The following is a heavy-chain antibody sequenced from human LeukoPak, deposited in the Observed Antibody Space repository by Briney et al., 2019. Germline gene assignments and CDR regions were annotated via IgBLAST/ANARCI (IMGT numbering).Heavy chain of an antibody. CDR3: ARDGTPFVAEPNWFDP. CDR2: ISAYNGNT. D-gene: IGHD2-15*01. V-gene: IGHV1-18*01. Sequence: GASVKVSCKASGYTFTSYGISWVRQAPGQGLGWMGWISAYNGNTNYAQKLQGRVTMTTDTSTSTAYMELRSLRSDDTAVYYCARDGTPFVAEPNWFDPWGQGTLVTVSS. J-gene: IGHJ5*02. CDR1: GYTFTSYG.